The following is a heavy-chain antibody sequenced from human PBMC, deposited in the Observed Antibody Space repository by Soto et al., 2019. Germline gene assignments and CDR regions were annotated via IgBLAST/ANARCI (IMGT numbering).Heavy chain of an antibody. CDR3: TKGTWLDI. J-gene: IGHJ3*02. Sequence: VQLLESGGGLEQPGGSLRLSCAASGFTFGSHDMSWVRQAPGKALEWVSSISVSDPGTYYADSVKGRFTTSRDISKNTLFLQMDSLRGEDTALYYCTKGTWLDIWGQGTMVTVSS. CDR1: GFTFGSHD. V-gene: IGHV3-23*01. CDR2: ISVSDPGT. D-gene: IGHD6-19*01.